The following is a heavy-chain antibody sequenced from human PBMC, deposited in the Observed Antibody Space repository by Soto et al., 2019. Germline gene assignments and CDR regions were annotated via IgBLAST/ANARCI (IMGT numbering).Heavy chain of an antibody. Sequence: SETLSLTCAVYGGSSSGYYWSWIRQPPGKGLEWIGEINHSGSTNYNPSLKSRVTISVDTSKNQFSLKLSSVTAADTAVYYCARALFSIHYWGQGTMVTVSS. V-gene: IGHV4-34*01. J-gene: IGHJ4*02. CDR2: INHSGST. CDR1: GGSSSGYY. D-gene: IGHD2-2*01. CDR3: ARALFSIHY.